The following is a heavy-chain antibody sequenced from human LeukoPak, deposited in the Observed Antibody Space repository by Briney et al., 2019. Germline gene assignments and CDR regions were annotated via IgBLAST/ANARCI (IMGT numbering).Heavy chain of an antibody. Sequence: GESLKISCKISGYIFTNYWIGWVRQMPGKGLEWMGIIYPDDSDTRYSPSFQGQVTISADKFINTTYLQWSSLKASDIAMFYCARGQSWGSSGARFDYWGQGTLVTVSS. CDR3: ARGQSWGSSGARFDY. V-gene: IGHV5-51*01. J-gene: IGHJ4*02. D-gene: IGHD7-27*01. CDR2: IYPDDSDT. CDR1: GYIFTNYW.